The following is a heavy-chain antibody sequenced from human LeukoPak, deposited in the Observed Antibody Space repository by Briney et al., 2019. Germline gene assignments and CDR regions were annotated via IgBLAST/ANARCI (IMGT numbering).Heavy chain of an antibody. CDR1: GVSFCTYY. CDR3: ARQLYGSDY. CDR2: VYHSGYT. D-gene: IGHD4-17*01. J-gene: IGHJ4*02. V-gene: IGHV4-34*01. Sequence: SETLSLTCDVSGVSFCTYYWSWLRQSPEKGLEWIGDVYHSGYTNLNPSLKSRVTISVDSAKNQFSLKVSSVTAADRAVYYCARQLYGSDYWGQGTLVTVSS.